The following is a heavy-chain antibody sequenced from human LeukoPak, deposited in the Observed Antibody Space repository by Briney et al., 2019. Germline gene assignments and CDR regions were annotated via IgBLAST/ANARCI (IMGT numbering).Heavy chain of an antibody. J-gene: IGHJ4*02. CDR2: FSGSGGST. CDR1: GGTFSNYA. D-gene: IGHD2-2*01. CDR3: ASRPAASLGPLDY. Sequence: GGSLRLSCAASGGTFSNYAMAWVRQIPGKGLEWVSVFSGSGGSTYYTDSVKGRFTVSRDNSKNTLYLQMNNLRVDDTAIYYCASRPAASLGPLDYWGQGTLVTVSS. V-gene: IGHV3-23*01.